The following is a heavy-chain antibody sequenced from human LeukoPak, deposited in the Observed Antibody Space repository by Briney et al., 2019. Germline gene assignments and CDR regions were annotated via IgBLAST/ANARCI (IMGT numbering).Heavy chain of an antibody. CDR2: ISSSSSYI. D-gene: IGHD6-19*01. CDR1: GFTFSGYT. V-gene: IGHV3-21*01. Sequence: GGSLRLSCAASGFTFSGYTINWVRQAPGKGLEWVSSISSSSSYIYYADSVKGRFTISRDNAKNSLYLQMNSLRAEDTAVYYCARDRYEVAGTDYWGQGTLVTVSS. CDR3: ARDRYEVAGTDY. J-gene: IGHJ4*02.